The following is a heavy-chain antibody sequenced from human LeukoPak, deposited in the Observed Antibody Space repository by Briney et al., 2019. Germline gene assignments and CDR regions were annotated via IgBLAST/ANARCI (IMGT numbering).Heavy chain of an antibody. J-gene: IGHJ4*02. Sequence: GGSLRLSCAASGFTFSNYAMTWVRQAPGKGLEWVSVISGSGTATYYADSVKGRFTISRDNSKNTLYLQMNSLRAEDTAVYYCTKVTAKVRGAAPWYFDYWGQGTLVTVSS. CDR3: TKVTAKVRGAAPWYFDY. CDR1: GFTFSNYA. CDR2: ISGSGTAT. D-gene: IGHD3-10*01. V-gene: IGHV3-23*01.